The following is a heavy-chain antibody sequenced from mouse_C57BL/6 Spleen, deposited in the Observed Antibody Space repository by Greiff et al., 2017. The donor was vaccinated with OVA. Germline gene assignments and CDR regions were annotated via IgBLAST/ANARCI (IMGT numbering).Heavy chain of an antibody. CDR1: GYTFTSYW. CDR3: ARGRDNCGRFAY. D-gene: IGHD1-3*01. CDR2: IDPSDSYT. V-gene: IGHV1-50*01. J-gene: IGHJ3*01. Sequence: QVQLQQPGAELVKPGASVKLSCKASGYTFTSYWMQWVKQRPGQGLEWIGEIDPSDSYTNYNQKFKGKATLTVDTSSSTAYMQLSRLTSEDSAVYCCARGRDNCGRFAYWGQGTLVTVSA.